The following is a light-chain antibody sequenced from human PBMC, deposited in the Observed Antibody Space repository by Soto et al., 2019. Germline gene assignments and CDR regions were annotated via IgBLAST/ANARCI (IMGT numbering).Light chain of an antibody. CDR3: QQYNDWPLT. CDR1: QSVSSN. V-gene: IGKV3-15*01. J-gene: IGKJ4*01. Sequence: EIVMTQSPATLSVFPGERVTLSCRASQSVSSNLAWYQQKPGQAPRLLIYAASTRATGIPARLSGGGYGTDFILTISSLQSEDFAFYFCQQYNDWPLTFGGGTKAEIK. CDR2: AAS.